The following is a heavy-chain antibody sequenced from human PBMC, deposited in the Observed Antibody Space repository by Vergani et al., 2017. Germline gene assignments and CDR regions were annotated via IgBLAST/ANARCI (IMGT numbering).Heavy chain of an antibody. J-gene: IGHJ3*02. V-gene: IGHV3-23*01. CDR1: GFPFSDYA. CDR2: ISGSSGTT. CDR3: AKYLGISNRCYYSCPKAFDI. Sequence: EVQLLESGGGLVQPGGSLRLSCAASGFPFSDYAMSWARHAPEKGLEWFSTISGSSGTTSYADAVKGRFPISRDNSKDTLYLQMNNLRAEDTAVYYCAKYLGISNRCYYSCPKAFDIWGQGTMVTVSS. D-gene: IGHD3-10*01.